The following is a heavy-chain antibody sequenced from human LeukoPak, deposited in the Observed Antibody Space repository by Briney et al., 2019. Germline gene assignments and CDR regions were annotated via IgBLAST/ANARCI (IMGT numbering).Heavy chain of an antibody. CDR1: GASISSGLYY. CDR2: IYSNDNG. J-gene: IGHJ4*02. V-gene: IGHV4-61*10. Sequence: SETLSLTCTVSGASISSGLYYWTWIRQPAGKGLEWIGRIYSNDNGDYTPSLKSRVTISVDTSKNQFSLKMSSVTAADTAVYYCARMTSSGWYAAGYYFDYWGQGTLVTVSS. CDR3: ARMTSSGWYAAGYYFDY. D-gene: IGHD6-19*01.